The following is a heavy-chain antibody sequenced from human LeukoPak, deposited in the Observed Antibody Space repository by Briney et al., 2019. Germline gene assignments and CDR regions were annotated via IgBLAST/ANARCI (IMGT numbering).Heavy chain of an antibody. J-gene: IGHJ4*02. CDR2: INHSGST. D-gene: IGHD3-22*01. V-gene: IGHV4-34*01. Sequence: SETLSLTCAVYGGSFSGYYWSWIRQPPGKGLEWIGEINHSGSTNYNPSLKSRVTISVDTSKNQFSLKLSSVTAADTAAYYCARAYYYDSSGYYLGLDYWGQGTLVTVSS. CDR3: ARAYYYDSSGYYLGLDY. CDR1: GGSFSGYY.